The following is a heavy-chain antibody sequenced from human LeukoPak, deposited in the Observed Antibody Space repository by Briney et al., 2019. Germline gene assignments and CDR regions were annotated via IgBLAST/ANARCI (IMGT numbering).Heavy chain of an antibody. CDR1: GFTFSSYW. CDR3: ARGPSSGNALNY. CDR2: IKQDGNEK. J-gene: IGHJ4*02. Sequence: GGSLRLSCAASGFTFSSYWMSWVRQAPGKGLEWVANIKQDGNEKTYVDSVKGRFTISRDNAKNSLYLQMNSLRAEDTAMYYCARGPSSGNALNYWGQGTLVTVSS. V-gene: IGHV3-7*04. D-gene: IGHD3-16*01.